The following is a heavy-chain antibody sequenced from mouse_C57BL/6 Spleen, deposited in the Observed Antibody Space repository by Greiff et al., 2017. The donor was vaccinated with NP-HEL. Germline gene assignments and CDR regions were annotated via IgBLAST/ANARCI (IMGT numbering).Heavy chain of an antibody. CDR3: ARSVYDGYFLPFAY. V-gene: IGHV1-81*01. Sequence: QVQLQQSGAELARPGASVKLSCKASGYTFTSYGISWVKQRTGQGLEWIGEIYPRSGNTYYNEKFKGKATLTADKSSSTAYMELRSLTSEDSAVYFCARSVYDGYFLPFAYWGQGTLVTVSA. CDR2: IYPRSGNT. J-gene: IGHJ3*01. D-gene: IGHD2-3*01. CDR1: GYTFTSYG.